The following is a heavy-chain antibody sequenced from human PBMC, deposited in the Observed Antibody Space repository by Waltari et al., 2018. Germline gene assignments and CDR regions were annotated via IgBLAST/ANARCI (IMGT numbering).Heavy chain of an antibody. J-gene: IGHJ4*02. CDR1: GYIFTPSV. D-gene: IGHD1-26*01. CDR2: INTHTGNP. Sequence: QVQLVQSGSELKKPGASVKVSCKASGYIFTPSVINWVRQAPGQGLEWMGWINTHTGNPTYVQGFTGRFVFSLDTSVSTAYLQISSLKAEDSVIYYCARGGGTFSKPQYFDSWGQGTRVTVSS. V-gene: IGHV7-4-1*02. CDR3: ARGGGTFSKPQYFDS.